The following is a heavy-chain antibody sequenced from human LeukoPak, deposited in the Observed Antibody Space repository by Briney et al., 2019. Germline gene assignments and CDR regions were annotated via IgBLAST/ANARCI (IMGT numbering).Heavy chain of an antibody. CDR1: GGSFSGYY. V-gene: IGHV4-34*01. D-gene: IGHD1-14*01. Sequence: SETLSLTCAVYGGSFSGYYWSWIRQPPGKGLEWIGEINHSGSTNYNPSLKSRVTIPVDTSKNQFSLKLSSVTAADTAVYYCARGYRTLVRYYYGMDVWGQGTTVTVSS. CDR2: INHSGST. CDR3: ARGYRTLVRYYYGMDV. J-gene: IGHJ6*02.